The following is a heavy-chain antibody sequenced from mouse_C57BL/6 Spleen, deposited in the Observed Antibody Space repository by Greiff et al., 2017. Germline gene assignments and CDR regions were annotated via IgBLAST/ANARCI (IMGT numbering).Heavy chain of an antibody. V-gene: IGHV5-4*01. J-gene: IGHJ4*01. CDR2: ISDGGSYT. D-gene: IGHD2-12*01. CDR3: ARDFYTVRGAMDY. CDR1: GFTFSSYA. Sequence: EVQLVESGGGLVKPGGSLKLSCAASGFTFSSYAMSWVRQTPEKRLEWVATISDGGSYTYYPDNVKGRFTISRDNAKNNLYLQLSHLKSEDTAMYYYARDFYTVRGAMDYWGQGTSVTVSS.